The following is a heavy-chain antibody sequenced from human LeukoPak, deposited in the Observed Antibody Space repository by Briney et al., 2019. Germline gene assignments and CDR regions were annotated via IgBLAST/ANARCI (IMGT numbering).Heavy chain of an antibody. V-gene: IGHV4-34*01. CDR2: INHSGST. J-gene: IGHJ4*02. D-gene: IGHD6-13*01. Sequence: PSETLSLTCAVYGGSFSGYYWSWIRQPPGKGLQWIGEINHSGSTNYNPSLKSRVTISVDTSKNQFSLKLSSVTAADTAVYYCGRSGSSGEDYWGQGTLATVSS. CDR1: GGSFSGYY. CDR3: GRSGSSGEDY.